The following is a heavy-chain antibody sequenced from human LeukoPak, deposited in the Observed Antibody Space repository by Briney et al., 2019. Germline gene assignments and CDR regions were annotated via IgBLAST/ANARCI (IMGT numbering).Heavy chain of an antibody. D-gene: IGHD3-10*01. CDR2: IYTSGST. V-gene: IGHV4-4*07. J-gene: IGHJ4*02. Sequence: KSSETLSLTCTVSGNSFGDYYWSWIRQPAGKGLEWIGRIYTSGSTTYNPSLKSRVTMSVDTSKSQFSLKLSSVTAADTAVYYCARDEGGSGSYMLYYFDYWGQGTLVTVSS. CDR3: ARDEGGSGSYMLYYFDY. CDR1: GNSFGDYY.